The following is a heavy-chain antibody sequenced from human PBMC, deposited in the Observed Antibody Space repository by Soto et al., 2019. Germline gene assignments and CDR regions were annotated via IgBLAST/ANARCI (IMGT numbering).Heavy chain of an antibody. V-gene: IGHV3-48*01. J-gene: IGHJ4*02. CDR3: ARASSGYDLGDDF. CDR2: ISFSSKTI. D-gene: IGHD5-12*01. Sequence: GGSLRLSCTASGFDFGDYSFHWVRQAPGKGLEWLSYISFSSKTIYYADSVKGRFTVSRDNAKKSLYLQMHTLRVEDTAVYYCARASSGYDLGDDFWGQGTLVTVSS. CDR1: GFDFGDYS.